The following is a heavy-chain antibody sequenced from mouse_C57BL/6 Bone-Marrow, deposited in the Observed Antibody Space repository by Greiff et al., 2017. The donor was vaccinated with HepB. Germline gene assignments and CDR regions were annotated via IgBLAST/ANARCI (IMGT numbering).Heavy chain of an antibody. V-gene: IGHV1-52*01. CDR3: AWGLYSQEPFDY. J-gene: IGHJ2*01. Sequence: VQLQQPGAELVRPGSSVKLSCKASGYTFTSYWMHWVKQRPIQGLEWIGNIDPSDSETHYNQKFKDKATLTVDKSSSAAYMQLSSLTSEDSAVYYCAWGLYSQEPFDYWGQGTTLTVSS. D-gene: IGHD2-13*01. CDR1: GYTFTSYW. CDR2: IDPSDSET.